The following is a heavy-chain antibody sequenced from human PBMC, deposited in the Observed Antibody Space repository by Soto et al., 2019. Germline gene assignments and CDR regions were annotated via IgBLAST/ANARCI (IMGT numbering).Heavy chain of an antibody. Sequence: ASVKVSCKASGYTFTSYGISWVRQAPGQGLEWMGWISAYNGNTNYAQKLQGRVTMTTDTSTSTAYMELRSLRSDDTAVYYCARAPPSGYCSGGSCYSRLDYWGQGTLVTVSS. CDR2: ISAYNGNT. V-gene: IGHV1-18*01. CDR1: GYTFTSYG. J-gene: IGHJ4*02. D-gene: IGHD2-15*01. CDR3: ARAPPSGYCSGGSCYSRLDY.